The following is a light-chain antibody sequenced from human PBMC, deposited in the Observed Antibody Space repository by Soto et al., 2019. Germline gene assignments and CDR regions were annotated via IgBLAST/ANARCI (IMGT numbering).Light chain of an antibody. CDR3: QQRSVWVT. CDR1: QSINSA. CDR2: DAS. Sequence: EIVLTQSPATLSLSPGERATLSCRTSQSINSALAWYQQKPGQAPSLLIYDASNRANGIPARFSGSGSGTDFTLTICSAEPEDSAVYYCQQRSVWVTFGQGTRLEI. J-gene: IGKJ5*01. V-gene: IGKV3-11*01.